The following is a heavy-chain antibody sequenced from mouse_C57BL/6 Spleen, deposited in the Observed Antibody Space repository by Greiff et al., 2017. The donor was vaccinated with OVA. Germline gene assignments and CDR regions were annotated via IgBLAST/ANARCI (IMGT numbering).Heavy chain of an antibody. CDR2: INPNNGGT. CDR3: ARSYYDRGFDY. J-gene: IGHJ2*01. CDR1: GYTFTDYN. V-gene: IGHV1-22*01. Sequence: EVQLQQSGPELVKPGASVKMSCKASGYTFTDYNMHWVKQSHGKSLEWIGYINPNNGGTSYDQKFKGKATLTVNKSSSTAYMELRSLTSEDSAVYYCARSYYDRGFDYWGQGTTLTVSS. D-gene: IGHD2-4*01.